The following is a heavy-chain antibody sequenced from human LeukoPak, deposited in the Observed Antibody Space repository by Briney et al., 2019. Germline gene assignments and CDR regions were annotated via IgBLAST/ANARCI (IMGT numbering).Heavy chain of an antibody. D-gene: IGHD3-16*01. Sequence: GGSLRLSCVASGFTFDDYAMHWVRQAPGKGLEWVSAMSWNGDNIAYADSVKGRFTISRDNAKNSLYLLMNSLRPEDTALYYCAKDGSSHSNMLTAYDYWGQGTLVTVSS. V-gene: IGHV3-9*01. CDR3: AKDGSSHSNMLTAYDY. CDR1: GFTFDDYA. J-gene: IGHJ4*02. CDR2: MSWNGDNI.